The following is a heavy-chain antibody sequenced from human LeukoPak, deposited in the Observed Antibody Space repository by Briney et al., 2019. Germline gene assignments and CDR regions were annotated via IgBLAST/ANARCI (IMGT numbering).Heavy chain of an antibody. CDR3: ARDLRGKRYSSGLYYFDY. Sequence: GGSLRLSCAASGFTFSNAWMSWVRQAPGKGLEWVPSISSSSSYVYYADSVKGRFTISRDNAKNSLYLQMNSLRAEDTAVYYCARDLRGKRYSSGLYYFDYWGQGTLVTVSS. CDR1: GFTFSNAW. J-gene: IGHJ4*02. V-gene: IGHV3-21*01. D-gene: IGHD6-19*01. CDR2: ISSSSSYV.